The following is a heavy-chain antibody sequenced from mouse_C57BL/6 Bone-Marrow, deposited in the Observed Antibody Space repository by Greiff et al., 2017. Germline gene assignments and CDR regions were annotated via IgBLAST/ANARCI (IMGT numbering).Heavy chain of an antibody. CDR2: INPGSGGT. V-gene: IGHV1-54*01. CDR1: GYAFTNYL. Sequence: QVQLKESGAELVRPGTSVQVSCKASGYAFTNYLIEWVQQRPGQGLEWIGVINPGSGGTNYNEKFKGKATLTADKSSSTAYMQLSSLTSEDSAVYFWAREYYHYFDNGGQGTTLTVSS. J-gene: IGHJ2*01. D-gene: IGHD1-1*02. CDR3: AREYYHYFDN.